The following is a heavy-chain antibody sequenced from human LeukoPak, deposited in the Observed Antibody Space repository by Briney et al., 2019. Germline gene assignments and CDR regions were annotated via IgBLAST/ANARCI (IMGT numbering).Heavy chain of an antibody. CDR3: ARLEGYCRSSSCSDAFDM. CDR2: ISSSSSHI. V-gene: IGHV3-21*06. J-gene: IGHJ3*02. Sequence: GGSLRLSCGASGVTFSNYHMNWVRQVPGKGLEWVSSISSSSSHISYADSVTGRFTISRDNARSSLYLEMNSLRAEDTAVYYCARLEGYCRSSSCSDAFDMWGQGTMVTVSS. D-gene: IGHD2-2*01. CDR1: GVTFSNYH.